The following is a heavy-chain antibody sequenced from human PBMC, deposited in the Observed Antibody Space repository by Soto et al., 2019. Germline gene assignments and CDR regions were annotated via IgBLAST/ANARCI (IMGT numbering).Heavy chain of an antibody. D-gene: IGHD6-19*01. V-gene: IGHV1-18*04. CDR2: ISAYNGNT. Sequence: ASVKVSCKAAGYTFTSCGISWVRQAPGQGLEWMGWISAYNGNTNYAQKLQGRVTMTTDTSTSTAYMELRSLRSDDTAVYYCARDQTAVAGRRGDCYFDYWGQGTQVTVSS. CDR3: ARDQTAVAGRRGDCYFDY. J-gene: IGHJ4*02. CDR1: GYTFTSCG.